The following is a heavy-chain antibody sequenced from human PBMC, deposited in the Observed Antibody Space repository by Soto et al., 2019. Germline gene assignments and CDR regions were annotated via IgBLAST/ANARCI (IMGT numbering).Heavy chain of an antibody. CDR1: GFSVTNNY. J-gene: IGHJ4*02. V-gene: IGHV3-66*01. CDR3: ARGRGSTGYLGREHYFDY. D-gene: IGHD2-2*01. Sequence: EVQVVESGGGLVQPGGPLRLSCAASGFSVTNNYMNWVRQARGKGLEWVSIIDIGGNTYYADSVKDRFTISRDNSRNTLYLQMDSLRAEDTAVYYCARGRGSTGYLGREHYFDYWGQGTLVTVSP. CDR2: IDIGGNT.